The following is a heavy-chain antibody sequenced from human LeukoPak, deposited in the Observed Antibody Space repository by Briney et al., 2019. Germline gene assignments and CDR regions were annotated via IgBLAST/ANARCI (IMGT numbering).Heavy chain of an antibody. D-gene: IGHD5-18*01. CDR2: ISGSGGNT. CDR1: GFTFNNHA. CDR3: TRADTGRLHGLDI. Sequence: GGSLRLSCAASGFTFNNHAMSWVRQAPGRGLEWVSAISGSGGNTYYADSVKGRFTISRDNANNTLYLQMNSLRDEDTAVYYCTRADTGRLHGLDIWGQGTRVTVSS. J-gene: IGHJ3*02. V-gene: IGHV3-23*01.